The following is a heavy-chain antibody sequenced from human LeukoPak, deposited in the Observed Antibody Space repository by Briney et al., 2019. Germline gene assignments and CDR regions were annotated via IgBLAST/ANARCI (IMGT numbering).Heavy chain of an antibody. Sequence: SQTLSLTCAVSGGSISSGGFSWNWIRQPPGKGLEWIGFICQSGRATYNPSLKSRVNISVDRSKNQFSVKMNSVTAADTAVYFCARGTPDFDSWGQGTLVTVSS. CDR1: GGSISSGGFS. V-gene: IGHV4-30-2*01. CDR3: ARGTPDFDS. CDR2: ICQSGRA. J-gene: IGHJ4*02.